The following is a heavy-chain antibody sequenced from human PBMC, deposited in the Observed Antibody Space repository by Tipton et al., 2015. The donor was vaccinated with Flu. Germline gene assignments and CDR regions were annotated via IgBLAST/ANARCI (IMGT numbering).Heavy chain of an antibody. CDR2: IYYSGST. CDR3: ARTPLAVAGIGNLAY. Sequence: TLSLTCTVSGGSISSYYWSWIRQPPGKGLEWIGYIYYSGSTNYNPSLKSRVTISVDTSKNQFSLKLSSVTAADTAVYYCARTPLAVAGIGNLAYWGQGTLVTVSS. J-gene: IGHJ4*02. CDR1: GGSISSYY. D-gene: IGHD6-19*01. V-gene: IGHV4-59*08.